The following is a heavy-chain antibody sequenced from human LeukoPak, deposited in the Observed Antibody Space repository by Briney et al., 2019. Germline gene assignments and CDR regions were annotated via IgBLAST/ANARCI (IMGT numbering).Heavy chain of an antibody. CDR3: ARSPRGYSCITYFDY. CDR1: GYTFTSYG. D-gene: IGHD5-18*01. V-gene: IGHV1-18*01. Sequence: ASVKVSCKASGYTFTSYGISWVRQAPGQGLEWMGWISAYNGNTNYAQKLQGRVTMTTDTSTSTAYMELRSLRSDDTAVYYCARSPRGYSCITYFDYWGQGTLVTVSS. CDR2: ISAYNGNT. J-gene: IGHJ4*02.